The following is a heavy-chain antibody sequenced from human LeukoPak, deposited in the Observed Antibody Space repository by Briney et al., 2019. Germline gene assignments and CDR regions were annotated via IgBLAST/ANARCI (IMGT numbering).Heavy chain of an antibody. CDR2: ISSSSSYI. CDR3: ARGYDILTGYFY. V-gene: IGHV3-21*01. D-gene: IGHD3-9*01. CDR1: GFTFSSYS. J-gene: IGHJ4*02. Sequence: GGSLRLSCAASGFTFSSYSMNWVRQAPGKGLEWVSSISSSSSYIYYADSVKGRFTISRDNAKNSPYLQMNSLRAEDTAVYYCARGYDILTGYFYWGQGTLVTVSS.